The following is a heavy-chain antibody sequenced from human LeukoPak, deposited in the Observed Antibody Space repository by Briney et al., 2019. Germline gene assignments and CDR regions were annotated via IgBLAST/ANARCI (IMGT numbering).Heavy chain of an antibody. CDR1: GFSFSNYA. CDR3: VKEGPMYYDSSGWFDY. J-gene: IGHJ4*02. CDR2: ISTNGGHT. D-gene: IGHD3-22*01. Sequence: GGSLRLSCSASGFSFSNYAMHWVRQAPGKGLEYVSAISTNGGHTYYADSVQGRFTISRDDSKNTLYLQMSSLRAEDTALYYCVKEGPMYYDSSGWFDYWGQGTLVTVSS. V-gene: IGHV3-64D*09.